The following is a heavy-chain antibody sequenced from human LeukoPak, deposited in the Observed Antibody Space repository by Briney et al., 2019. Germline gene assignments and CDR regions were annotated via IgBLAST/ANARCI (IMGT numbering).Heavy chain of an antibody. D-gene: IGHD3-3*01. Sequence: SETLSLTCTVSGGSISSYYWSWIRQPPGKGLEWNGYIYYSGSTNYNPSLKSRVTISVDTSKNQFSLKLSSVTAADTAVYYCARARQILEWLSHDPGLFDYWGQGTLVTVSS. CDR2: IYYSGST. CDR1: GGSISSYY. V-gene: IGHV4-59*01. J-gene: IGHJ4*02. CDR3: ARARQILEWLSHDPGLFDY.